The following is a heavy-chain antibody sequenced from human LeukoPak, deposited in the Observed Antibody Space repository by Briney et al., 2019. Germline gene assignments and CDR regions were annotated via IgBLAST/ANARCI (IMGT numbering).Heavy chain of an antibody. CDR2: ISAYNGNT. V-gene: IGHV1-18*01. J-gene: IGHJ3*02. D-gene: IGHD5-18*01. Sequence: ASVKVSCKASGYTFTSYGISWVRQAPGQGLEWMGWISAYNGNTNYAQKLQGRVTMTTDTSTSTAYMELRSLRSDDTAVYYCAILDTAMAHDAFDIWGQGTMVTVSS. CDR1: GYTFTSYG. CDR3: AILDTAMAHDAFDI.